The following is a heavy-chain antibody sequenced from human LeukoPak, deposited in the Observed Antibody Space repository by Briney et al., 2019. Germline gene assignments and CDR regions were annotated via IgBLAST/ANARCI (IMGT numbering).Heavy chain of an antibody. CDR1: GGSFSGYY. D-gene: IGHD3-10*01. Sequence: SETLSLTCAVYGGSFSGYYWSWIRQPPGKGLEWIGEINHSGSTNYNPSLKSRVTISVDTSKNQFSLKLSSVTAADTAVYYCARRGYYGSGSLTQDAFDIWGQGTMVTVSS. J-gene: IGHJ3*02. CDR3: ARRGYYGSGSLTQDAFDI. CDR2: INHSGST. V-gene: IGHV4-34*01.